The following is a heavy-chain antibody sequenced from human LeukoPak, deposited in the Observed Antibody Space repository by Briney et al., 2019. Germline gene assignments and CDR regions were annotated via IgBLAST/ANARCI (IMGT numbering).Heavy chain of an antibody. CDR1: GFTVSSNY. CDR3: VREGYYDISGTSRAFDI. CDR2: IYSDDDT. Sequence: GGSLRLSCAASGFTVSSNYMSWVRQAPGKGLEWVSLIYSDDDTYYTDSVKGRFTISRDNSKNTLYLQMNSLRTEDTAVYYCVREGYYDISGTSRAFDIWGQGTMVTVSS. J-gene: IGHJ3*02. D-gene: IGHD3-22*01. V-gene: IGHV3-66*02.